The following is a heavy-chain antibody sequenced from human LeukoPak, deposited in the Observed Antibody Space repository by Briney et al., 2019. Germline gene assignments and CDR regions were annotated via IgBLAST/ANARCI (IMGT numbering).Heavy chain of an antibody. V-gene: IGHV1-8*01. CDR1: GYSFTSYD. CDR3: TRGGEILTHYKHIDY. D-gene: IGHD3-9*01. CDR2: MNPNTGDT. Sequence: ASVKVSRKASGYSFTSYDINWVRQATGQGLEWMGYMNPNTGDTSVTQKFQGRVTMTRDPSINTAYMELTSLRSEDTAVYFCTRGGEILTHYKHIDYWGQGTLVTVSS. J-gene: IGHJ4*02.